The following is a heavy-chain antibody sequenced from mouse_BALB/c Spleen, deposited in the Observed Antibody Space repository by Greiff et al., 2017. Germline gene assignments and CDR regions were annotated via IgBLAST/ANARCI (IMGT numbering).Heavy chain of an antibody. D-gene: IGHD1-1*01. Sequence: VQLQQSGAELVKPGASVKLSCTASGFNIKDTYMHWVKQRPEQGLEWIGRIDPANGNTKYDPKFQGKATITADTSSNTAYLQLSSLTSEDTAVYYCARSYSQAWFAYWGQGTLVTVSA. J-gene: IGHJ3*01. CDR3: ARSYSQAWFAY. CDR2: IDPANGNT. CDR1: GFNIKDTY. V-gene: IGHV14-3*02.